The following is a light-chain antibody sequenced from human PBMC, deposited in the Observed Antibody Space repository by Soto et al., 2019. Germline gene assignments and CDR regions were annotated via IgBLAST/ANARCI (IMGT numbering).Light chain of an antibody. Sequence: DIQVTHTSSTLSATVVVSVTVTFRASQSIGRWLAWYQQKPGKAPKLLIFDASTLENGVPARFSGSRSGPEFSLTISSLQPDDFATYYCQQYYSYWTFGQGTKVDIK. CDR2: DAS. J-gene: IGKJ1*01. CDR3: QQYYSYWT. V-gene: IGKV1-5*01. CDR1: QSIGRW.